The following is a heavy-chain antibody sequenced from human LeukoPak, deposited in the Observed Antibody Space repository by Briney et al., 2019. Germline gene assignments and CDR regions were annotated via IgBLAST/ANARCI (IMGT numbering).Heavy chain of an antibody. J-gene: IGHJ6*02. CDR3: AREEWEPPYYYYGMDV. CDR2: IYYSGST. CDR1: GGSISSGGYY. Sequence: NPSQTLSLTCTVSGGSISSGGYYWSWIRQHPGKGLEWIVYIYYSGSTYYNPSLKSRVTISVYTSKNQFSLKLSSVTAADTAVYYCAREEWEPPYYYYGMDVWGQGTTVTVSS. D-gene: IGHD1-26*01. V-gene: IGHV4-31*03.